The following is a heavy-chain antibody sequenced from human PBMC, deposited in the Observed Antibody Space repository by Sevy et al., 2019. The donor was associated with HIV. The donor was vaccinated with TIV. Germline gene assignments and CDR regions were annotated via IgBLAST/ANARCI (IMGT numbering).Heavy chain of an antibody. CDR3: AKLSSCGGDCYYFDF. CDR2: RNPNSGHT. J-gene: IGHJ4*02. Sequence: ASVKVSCKASGYTFTDYDITWVRQVTGQGLELVGWRNPNSGHTAYTENFQGRVSTTRDTSISTAYMELSSLRSEGTAVYYCAKLSSCGGDCYYFDFWGQGTLVTVSS. D-gene: IGHD2-21*02. CDR1: GYTFTDYD. V-gene: IGHV1-8*01.